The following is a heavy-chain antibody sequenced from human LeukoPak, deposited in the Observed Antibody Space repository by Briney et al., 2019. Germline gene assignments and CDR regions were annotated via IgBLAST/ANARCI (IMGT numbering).Heavy chain of an antibody. D-gene: IGHD4-17*01. V-gene: IGHV3-64*01. Sequence: GGSLRLSCAASGFTFSSYAMPWVRQAPGKGLEYVLAISSNGGSTYYANSVKGRFTISRDNSKNTLYLQMGSLRAEDMAVYYCARAAYGVRGAFDIWGQGTMVTVSS. CDR1: GFTFSSYA. CDR3: ARAAYGVRGAFDI. CDR2: ISSNGGST. J-gene: IGHJ3*02.